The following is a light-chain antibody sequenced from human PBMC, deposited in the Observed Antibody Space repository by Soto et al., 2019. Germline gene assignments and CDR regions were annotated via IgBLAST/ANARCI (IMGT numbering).Light chain of an antibody. Sequence: QSALTQPRSVSGSPGQSVTISCTGTSSDVGGYNYVSWYQQHPGKAPKLMIYDVSKRPSGVPDRFSGSKSGNTASLTISGLQAEDEADYYCCLYAGSYPSVVFGGGTKLTVL. CDR1: SSDVGGYNY. J-gene: IGLJ2*01. CDR3: CLYAGSYPSVV. V-gene: IGLV2-11*01. CDR2: DVS.